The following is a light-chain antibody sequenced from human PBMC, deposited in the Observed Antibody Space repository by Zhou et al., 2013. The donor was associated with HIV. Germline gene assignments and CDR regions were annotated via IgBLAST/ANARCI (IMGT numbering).Light chain of an antibody. CDR3: MQALQTPWT. V-gene: IGKV2-28*01. J-gene: IGKJ1*01. CDR2: LGS. CDR1: QSLLHSNGYKF. Sequence: DIVMTQSPLSLPVTPGEPASISCRSSQSLLHSNGYKFLDWYLQKPGQSPQLLIYLGSSRASGVPDRFSGSGSGTDFTLKISRVEADDVGVYYCMQALQTPWTFGQGTKVEIK.